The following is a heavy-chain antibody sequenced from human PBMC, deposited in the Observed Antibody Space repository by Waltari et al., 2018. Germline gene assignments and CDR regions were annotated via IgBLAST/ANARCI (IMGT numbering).Heavy chain of an antibody. D-gene: IGHD3-10*01. CDR1: GGSISSHY. Sequence: QVQLQESGPGLVKPSETLSLTCTVSGGSISSHYWSWIRQPPGKGLEWIGYIYYSGSTNYNPSLKSRVTISVDTSKNQFSLKLSSVTAADTAVYYCAREMVDGSGSYNLYYYYGMDVWGQGTTVTVSS. CDR3: AREMVDGSGSYNLYYYYGMDV. J-gene: IGHJ6*02. CDR2: IYYSGST. V-gene: IGHV4-59*11.